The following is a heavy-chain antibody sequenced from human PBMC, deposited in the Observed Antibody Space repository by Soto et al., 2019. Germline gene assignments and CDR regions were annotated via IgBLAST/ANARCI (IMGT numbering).Heavy chain of an antibody. CDR1: GLTFSSYN. D-gene: IGHD2-8*02. J-gene: IGHJ5*02. Sequence: PGGSLRLSCAASGLTFSSYNMNWVRQAPGQGLEWVASISRTSPNLFHAASVQGRFTISRDNAKNSLFLQMNSLRVEDSAVYYCTGGFCSGGVCLMGDWFDPWGQGTLVTVSS. V-gene: IGHV3-21*01. CDR3: TGGFCSGGVCLMGDWFDP. CDR2: ISRTSPNL.